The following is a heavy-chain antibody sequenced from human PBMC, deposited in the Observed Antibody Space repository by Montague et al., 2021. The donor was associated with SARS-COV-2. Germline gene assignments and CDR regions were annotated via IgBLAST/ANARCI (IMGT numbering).Heavy chain of an antibody. J-gene: IGHJ6*02. V-gene: IGHV4-34*01. Sequence: SETLSLTCAAYGGSFSGYYWSWIRQPPGKGLEWIGEINHSGSTNYNPSLKSRVTISVDTSKNPFSLKLSSVAAADTAVYYCARGTTVTTLFYYYYGMDVWGQGTTVIVSS. CDR2: INHSGST. CDR3: ARGTTVTTLFYYYYGMDV. CDR1: GGSFSGYY. D-gene: IGHD4-17*01.